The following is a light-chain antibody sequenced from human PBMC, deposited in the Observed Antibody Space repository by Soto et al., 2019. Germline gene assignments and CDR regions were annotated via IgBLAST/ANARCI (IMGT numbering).Light chain of an antibody. CDR3: QSYDSSLSGWV. CDR2: GNS. CDR1: SSNIGAGYD. Sequence: QSVLTQPPSVSGAPGQRVTISCTGSSSNIGAGYDVHWYQQLPGTAPKLLIYGNSNRPSGVPDRFSGSKSGTSASLAITGLRAEDAADYYCQSYDSSLSGWVSGGGTKLTVL. J-gene: IGLJ3*02. V-gene: IGLV1-40*01.